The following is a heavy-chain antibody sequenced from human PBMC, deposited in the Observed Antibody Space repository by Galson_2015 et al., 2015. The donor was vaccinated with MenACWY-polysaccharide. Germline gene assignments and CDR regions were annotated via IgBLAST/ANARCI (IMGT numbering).Heavy chain of an antibody. CDR2: VANDENSK. CDR1: GFTFTSYA. CDR3: ARGYSNDWDYGGYFDD. J-gene: IGHJ4*02. D-gene: IGHD4-23*01. V-gene: IGHV3-30-3*01. Sequence: SLRLSCAASGFTFTSYAMHWVRQAPGKGLEWVGVVANDENSKFYADSVKGRFTISRDNSKRTLFLQMNSLRTEDTAVYYCARGYSNDWDYGGYFDDWGQGTLVTVSS.